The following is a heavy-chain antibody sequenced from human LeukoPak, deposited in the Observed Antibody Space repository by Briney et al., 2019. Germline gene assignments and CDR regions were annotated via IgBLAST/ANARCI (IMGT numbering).Heavy chain of an antibody. CDR2: INHSGST. Sequence: SETLSLTCAVYGGSFGGYYWSWIRQPPGKGLEWIGEINHSGSTNYNPSLKSRVTISVGTSKNQFSLKLSSVTATDTAVYYCARGFSLKTSTIVGATGGGGFDYWGQGTLVTVSS. V-gene: IGHV4-34*01. D-gene: IGHD1-26*01. CDR1: GGSFGGYY. J-gene: IGHJ4*02. CDR3: ARGFSLKTSTIVGATGGGGFDY.